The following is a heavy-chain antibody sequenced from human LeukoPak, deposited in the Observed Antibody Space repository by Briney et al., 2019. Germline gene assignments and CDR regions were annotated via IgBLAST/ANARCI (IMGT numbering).Heavy chain of an antibody. CDR2: ITGRSDKT. V-gene: IGHV3-23*01. Sequence: ESGGGLVQPGGSLRLSCAASGFNFHKYDMTWARQAPGKGLEWVSTITGRSDKTYYTDSVKGRFVTSRDNSKDTLYLQMNSLRAEDTALYYCAKGGWLDDLGQGALVTVSS. CDR1: GFNFHKYD. CDR3: AKGGWLDD. J-gene: IGHJ4*02. D-gene: IGHD6-19*01.